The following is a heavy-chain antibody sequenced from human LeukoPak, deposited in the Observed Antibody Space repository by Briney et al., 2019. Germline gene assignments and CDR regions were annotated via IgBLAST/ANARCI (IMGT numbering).Heavy chain of an antibody. CDR3: ARDRLNRAYCGNDCYSAAFDY. V-gene: IGHV3-7*01. CDR2: IKQDGSKK. D-gene: IGHD2-21*02. J-gene: IGHJ4*02. CDR1: GFPFSSYW. Sequence: PGGSLRLSCVASGFPFSSYWMTWVRQAPGKGLEWVANIKQDGSKKSYVDSVKGRFTISRDDSRNTLYLQMNSLRPEDTAVYYCARDRLNRAYCGNDCYSAAFDYWGQGTLVTVSS.